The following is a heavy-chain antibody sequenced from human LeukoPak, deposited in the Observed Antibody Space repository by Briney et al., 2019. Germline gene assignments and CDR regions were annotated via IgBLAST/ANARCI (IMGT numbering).Heavy chain of an antibody. D-gene: IGHD6-13*01. CDR1: GFTFSDLS. CDR2: ISSSGSTI. V-gene: IGHV3-11*04. J-gene: IGHJ3*02. Sequence: GGSLRLSCAASGFTFSDLSMGWVRQAPGKGLEWVSYISSSGSTIYSADSVKGRFTISRDNAKNSLYLQRNSLRAEDTAVYYCTTGTRDPDVFDIWGQGTMVTVSS. CDR3: TTGTRDPDVFDI.